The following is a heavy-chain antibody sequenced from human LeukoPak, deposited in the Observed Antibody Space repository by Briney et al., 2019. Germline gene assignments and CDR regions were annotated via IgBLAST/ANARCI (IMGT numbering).Heavy chain of an antibody. CDR1: GFTFNNYA. CDR3: ARGGIVGSPLFKFDY. V-gene: IGHV3-30-3*01. Sequence: PGGSLRLSCAAPGFTFNNYAIHWVRQAPGKGLEWVAIISFDGGNKYYADSVKGRFTISRDNSKNTLYLQMNSLRAEDTAVYYCARGGIVGSPLFKFDYWGQGTLVTVSS. J-gene: IGHJ4*02. D-gene: IGHD1-26*01. CDR2: ISFDGGNK.